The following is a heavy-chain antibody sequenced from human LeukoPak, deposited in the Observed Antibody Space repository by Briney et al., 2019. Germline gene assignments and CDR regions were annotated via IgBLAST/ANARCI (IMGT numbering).Heavy chain of an antibody. CDR2: INHSGST. Sequence: KASETLSLTCAVYGGSFSGYYWSCIRQPPGKGLEWIGEINHSGSTNYNPSLKSRVTISVDTSKNQFSLKLSSVTAADTAVYYCARDRYCSSTSCSWSDPWGQGTLVTVSS. D-gene: IGHD2-2*01. J-gene: IGHJ5*02. CDR1: GGSFSGYY. V-gene: IGHV4-34*01. CDR3: ARDRYCSSTSCSWSDP.